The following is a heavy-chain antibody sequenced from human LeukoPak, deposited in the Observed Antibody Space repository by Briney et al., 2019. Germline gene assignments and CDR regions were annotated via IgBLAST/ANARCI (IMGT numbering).Heavy chain of an antibody. CDR3: STWGDTWGLDF. D-gene: IGHD7-27*01. V-gene: IGHV3-7*01. CDR2: IKDDGSEK. J-gene: IGHJ4*02. Sequence: PGGSLRLSCAASGLNFRKSWMTWVRQAPGRGLEWVANIKDDGSEKYYVDSVKGRFTISRNNAKNSLYLQMNSLGAEDTAVYYCSTWGDTWGLDFWGQGILVSVSS. CDR1: GLNFRKSW.